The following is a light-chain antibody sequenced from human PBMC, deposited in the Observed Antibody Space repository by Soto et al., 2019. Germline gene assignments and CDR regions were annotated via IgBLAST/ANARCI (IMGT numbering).Light chain of an antibody. CDR1: QSVSNTY. V-gene: IGKV3-20*01. CDR3: QQYGRSPGLFT. Sequence: EIVLTQSPGTLSLSPGERATLSCMASQSVSNTYLAWYQQKPGQAPRLLIYDASRRATGIPDRFSGSGAGTDFTLTISRLEPEDFAVYYCQQYGRSPGLFTFGHGTKVDIK. J-gene: IGKJ3*01. CDR2: DAS.